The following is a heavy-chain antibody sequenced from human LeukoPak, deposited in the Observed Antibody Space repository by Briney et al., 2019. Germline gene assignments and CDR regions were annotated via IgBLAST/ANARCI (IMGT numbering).Heavy chain of an antibody. CDR1: GGSVSSYY. D-gene: IGHD3-10*01. Sequence: SETLSLTCTVSGGSVSSYYWSSLRQPPGKGLEWIGYIYYSGSTNYNPSLKSRVTISVDTSKNQFSLKLSSVTAADTAVYYCARLRFGELPYYYYYGMDVWGQGTTATVSS. J-gene: IGHJ6*02. V-gene: IGHV4-59*08. CDR2: IYYSGST. CDR3: ARLRFGELPYYYYYGMDV.